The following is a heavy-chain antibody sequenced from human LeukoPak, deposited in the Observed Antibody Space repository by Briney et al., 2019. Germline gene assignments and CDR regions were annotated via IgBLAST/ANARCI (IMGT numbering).Heavy chain of an antibody. J-gene: IGHJ4*02. CDR1: GGTFSSCA. D-gene: IGHD3-10*01. Sequence: ASVKVSCKASGGTFSSCAISWVRQAPGQGLEWMGRIIPILGIANYAQKFQGRVTITADKSTSAAYMELSSLRSEDTAVYYCARAPSRIYGSGSYYPIDYWGQGTLVPVSS. CDR2: IIPILGIA. V-gene: IGHV1-69*04. CDR3: ARAPSRIYGSGSYYPIDY.